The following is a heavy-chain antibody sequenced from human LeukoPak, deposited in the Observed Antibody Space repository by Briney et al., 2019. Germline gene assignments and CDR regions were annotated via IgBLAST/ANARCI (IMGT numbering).Heavy chain of an antibody. CDR2: ISYDGSNK. D-gene: IGHD3-22*01. CDR1: GFTFSSYA. CDR3: AKRGVVIRVILVGFHKEAYYFDS. Sequence: GGSLRLSCAASGFTFSSYAMHWVRQAPGKGLEWVAVISYDGSNKYYADSVKGRFTISRDNSKNTLYLQMNSLRTEDTAVYFCAKRGVVIRVILVGFHKEAYYFDSWGQGALVTVSS. J-gene: IGHJ4*02. V-gene: IGHV3-30*04.